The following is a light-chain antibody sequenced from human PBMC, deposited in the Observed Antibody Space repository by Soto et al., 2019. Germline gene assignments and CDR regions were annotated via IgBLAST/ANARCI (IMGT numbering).Light chain of an antibody. CDR3: QQSSNWPAN. CDR2: GAS. Sequence: IVLTQSPASLSLSPGERATLFCRANQDISTYLAWYQQKPGQAPRLFIYGASTRATGIPARFTGSGSGKDFTLPISNLEPEDFAVYYCQQSSNWPANFGQGTRLEIK. V-gene: IGKV3-11*01. CDR1: QDISTY. J-gene: IGKJ5*01.